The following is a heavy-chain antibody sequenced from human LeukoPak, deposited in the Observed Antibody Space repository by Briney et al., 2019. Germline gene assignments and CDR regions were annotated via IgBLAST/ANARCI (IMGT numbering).Heavy chain of an antibody. D-gene: IGHD3-3*01. CDR2: ISSSSSYI. CDR1: GFTFSTYT. Sequence: PGGSLRLSCAASGFTFSTYTMNWVRQAPGKGLEWVSSISSSSSYIYYADSVKGRFTISRDNAKNSLYLQMNSLRAEDTAVYYCAGDTLGVVVPHWFDPWGQGTLVTVSS. V-gene: IGHV3-21*01. J-gene: IGHJ5*02. CDR3: AGDTLGVVVPHWFDP.